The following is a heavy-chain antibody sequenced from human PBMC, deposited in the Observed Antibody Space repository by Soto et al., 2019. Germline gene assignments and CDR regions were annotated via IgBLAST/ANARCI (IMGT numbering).Heavy chain of an antibody. J-gene: IGHJ4*02. V-gene: IGHV3-30*18. D-gene: IGHD3-10*01. Sequence: GGSLRLSCAASGFTFSSYGMHWVRQAPGKGLEWVAVISYDGSNKYYADSVKGRFTISRDNSKNTLYLQMNSLRAEDTAVYYCAKTPNIWFGELSRWGQGTLVTVSS. CDR3: AKTPNIWFGELSR. CDR1: GFTFSSYG. CDR2: ISYDGSNK.